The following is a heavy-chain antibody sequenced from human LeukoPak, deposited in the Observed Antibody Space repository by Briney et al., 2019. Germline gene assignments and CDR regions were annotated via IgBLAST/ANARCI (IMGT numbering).Heavy chain of an antibody. J-gene: IGHJ4*02. CDR1: GFTFDDYA. CDR2: ISWNSGSI. V-gene: IGHV3-9*03. CDR3: TRTVVGTNHFDY. Sequence: PGGSLRLSCAASGFTFDDYAMHWVRQAPGKGLEWVSGISWNSGSIGYADSVKGRFTISRDNAKNSLYLQMNSLRAEDMAVYYCTRTVVGTNHFDYWGQGTLVIVSS. D-gene: IGHD1-14*01.